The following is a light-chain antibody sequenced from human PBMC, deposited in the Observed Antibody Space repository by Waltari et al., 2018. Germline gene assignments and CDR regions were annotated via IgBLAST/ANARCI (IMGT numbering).Light chain of an antibody. V-gene: IGLV1-40*01. J-gene: IGLJ1*01. Sequence: QSVLTQPPSVSGAPGQRVPISCTGSWSNIAAGYAVHWYQHLPGTAPKLLIYDNTTGPSGVPARFSVSTSGTSASPAITGLRAEDEAAYYFQSYDGILTAYVFGPRSKVTVL. CDR2: DNT. CDR3: QSYDGILTAYV. CDR1: WSNIAAGYA.